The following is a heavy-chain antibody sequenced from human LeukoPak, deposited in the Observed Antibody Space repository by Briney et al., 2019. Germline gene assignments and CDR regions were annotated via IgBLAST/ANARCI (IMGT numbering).Heavy chain of an antibody. CDR3: ASEVARGY. V-gene: IGHV3-23*03. Sequence: GGSLRLSCAASGFTFSAYSMNWVRQAPGKGLEWVSVINRDGDDIYYADSVKGRFTVSRDNSKNTVYLQMNSLRAEDTAVYYCASEVARGYWGQGTLVTVSS. D-gene: IGHD2-21*01. CDR1: GFTFSAYS. CDR2: INRDGDDI. J-gene: IGHJ4*02.